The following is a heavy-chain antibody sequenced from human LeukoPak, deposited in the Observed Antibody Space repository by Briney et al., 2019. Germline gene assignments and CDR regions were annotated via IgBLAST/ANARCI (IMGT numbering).Heavy chain of an antibody. J-gene: IGHJ4*02. D-gene: IGHD2-8*01. V-gene: IGHV1-69*04. CDR2: IIPILGIA. CDR3: ARDSLMGSFYY. CDR1: GGTFSSYA. Sequence: SVKVSCKASGGTFSSYAISWVRQAPGQGLEWMGRIIPILGIANYAQKFQGRVTITADKSTSTAYMELSSLRAEDTAVYYCARDSLMGSFYYWGQGTLVTVSS.